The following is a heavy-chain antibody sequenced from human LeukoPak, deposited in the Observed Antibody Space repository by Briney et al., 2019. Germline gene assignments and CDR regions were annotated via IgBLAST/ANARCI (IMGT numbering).Heavy chain of an antibody. Sequence: GGSLRLSCVASGFTFSSYGMHWVRQAPGKGPEWVAVISYDGSNQYYADSVTGRFTISRDNSKNTLYLQMNSLRAEDTAVYYCAKNFDGNQYFFDYWGQGTLVTVSS. CDR2: ISYDGSNQ. V-gene: IGHV3-30*18. CDR3: AKNFDGNQYFFDY. CDR1: GFTFSSYG. D-gene: IGHD2-15*01. J-gene: IGHJ4*02.